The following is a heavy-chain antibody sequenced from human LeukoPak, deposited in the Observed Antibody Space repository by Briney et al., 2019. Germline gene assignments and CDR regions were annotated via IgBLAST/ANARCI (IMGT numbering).Heavy chain of an antibody. CDR3: ARRDYRAWIDA. CDR1: GGSISASSHY. V-gene: IGHV4-39*01. J-gene: IGHJ5*02. CDR2: VYYTGRI. Sequence: PSETLSLTCSVSGGSISASSHYLAWVRQPPGKGLEWIGSVYYTGRIRYNTSLKSRVTISVDMSKTDLFLMVSSVTAADTAFYYCARRDYRAWIDAWGQGILVTVSP. D-gene: IGHD2-21*01.